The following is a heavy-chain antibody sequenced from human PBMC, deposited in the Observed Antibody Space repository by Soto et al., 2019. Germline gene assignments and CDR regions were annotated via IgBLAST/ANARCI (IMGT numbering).Heavy chain of an antibody. CDR1: GFSLTTSGVG. CDR2: IYWDDDK. J-gene: IGHJ4*02. CDR3: AHRILRTVFGLVTTTAIYFDF. D-gene: IGHD3-3*01. V-gene: IGHV2-5*02. Sequence: QITLNESGPTVVKPAETLTLTCTFSGFSLTTSGVGVGWIRQSPGKAPELLALIYWDDDKRYSASLKSRLTITKATSKNQVVLTMASVEPADTATYYCAHRILRTVFGLVTTTAIYFDFWGQGTPVVVSS.